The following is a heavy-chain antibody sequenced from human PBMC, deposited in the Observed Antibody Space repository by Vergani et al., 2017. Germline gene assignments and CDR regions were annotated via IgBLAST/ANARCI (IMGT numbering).Heavy chain of an antibody. CDR3: ARGASGDYVSSFDY. V-gene: IGHV3-30-3*01. D-gene: IGHD4-17*01. J-gene: IGHJ4*02. Sequence: VQLLESGGRLVQPGGSLRLSCVASGFAFSRYAMSWVRQAPGKGLEWVAVISYDGSNKYYADSVKGRFTISRDNSKNTLYLQMNSLRAEDTAVYYCARGASGDYVSSFDYWGQGTLVTVSS. CDR2: ISYDGSNK. CDR1: GFAFSRYA.